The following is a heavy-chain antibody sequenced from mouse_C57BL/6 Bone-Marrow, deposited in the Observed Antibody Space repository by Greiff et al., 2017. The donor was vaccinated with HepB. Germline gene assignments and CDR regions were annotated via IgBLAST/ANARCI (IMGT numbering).Heavy chain of an antibody. CDR2: IDPSDSYT. D-gene: IGHD1-1*01. Sequence: QVQLQQSGAELARPGASVKLSCKASGYTFTSYWMHWVKQRPGQGLEWIGEIDPSDSYTNYNQKFKGKSTLTVDKSSSTAYMQLSSLTSEDSAVYYCAIYYYGSSYWYFEVWGTGTTVTVAS. CDR1: GYTFTSYW. J-gene: IGHJ1*03. V-gene: IGHV1-69*01. CDR3: AIYYYGSSYWYFEV.